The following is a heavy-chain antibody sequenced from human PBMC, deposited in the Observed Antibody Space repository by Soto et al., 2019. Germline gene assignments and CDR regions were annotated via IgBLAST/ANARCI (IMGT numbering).Heavy chain of an antibody. J-gene: IGHJ5*02. CDR2: IYYNAIT. CDR1: GDSVSSGAYY. CDR3: ARANIAAAGTIFDP. Sequence: QVKLQXSGPGLVXPSXTLSLTCTVSGDSVSSGAYYWSWVRQPPGKGLEWIGYIYYNAITNYNPSLKSRVTILVDTSKSEISLTLNSVTAADTAVYYCARANIAAAGTIFDPWGQGVLVTVSA. V-gene: IGHV4-61*08. D-gene: IGHD6-13*01.